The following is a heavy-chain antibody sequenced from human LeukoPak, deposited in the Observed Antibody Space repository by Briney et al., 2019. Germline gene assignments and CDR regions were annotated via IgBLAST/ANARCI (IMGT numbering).Heavy chain of an antibody. D-gene: IGHD4-17*01. V-gene: IGHV1-69*13. CDR3: ASGDYGDDLDAFDI. CDR1: GGTFSSYA. Sequence: EASVKVSCKASGGTFSSYAISWVRQAPGQGLEWMGGIIPIFGTANYAQKFQGRVTITADESTSTAYMELSSLRPEDTAVYYCASGDYGDDLDAFDIWGQGTMVTVSS. CDR2: IIPIFGTA. J-gene: IGHJ3*02.